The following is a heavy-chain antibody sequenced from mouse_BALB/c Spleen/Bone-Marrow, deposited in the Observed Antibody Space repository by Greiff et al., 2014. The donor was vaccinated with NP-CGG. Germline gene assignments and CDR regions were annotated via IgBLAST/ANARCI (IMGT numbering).Heavy chain of an antibody. Sequence: EVQLVESGAELVRPGALVKLSCEASGFNIKDYYMHWVKQRPEQGLEWIGWIDPENGNTIYDPKFQGKASITADTSSNTAYLQLSSLTSEDTAVYYCARWGNYYFDYWGQGTTLTVSS. CDR3: ARWGNYYFDY. CDR2: IDPENGNT. CDR1: GFNIKDYY. J-gene: IGHJ2*01. V-gene: IGHV14-1*02.